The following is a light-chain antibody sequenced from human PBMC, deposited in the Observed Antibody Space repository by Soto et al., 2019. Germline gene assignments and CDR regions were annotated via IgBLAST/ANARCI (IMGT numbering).Light chain of an antibody. CDR1: QTISDW. Sequence: EIQITQSPSTLSASHGDRVIITCRASQTISDWLAWYQQKPGKAPSLLVYDASKLQTGVPSRFRGSGSGTEFTLTISSLQPDDVATYYCQQYHNYWTFGQGTKVDIK. CDR2: DAS. V-gene: IGKV1-5*01. J-gene: IGKJ1*01. CDR3: QQYHNYWT.